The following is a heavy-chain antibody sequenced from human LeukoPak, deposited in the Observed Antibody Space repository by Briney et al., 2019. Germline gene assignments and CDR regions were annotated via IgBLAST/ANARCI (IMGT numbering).Heavy chain of an antibody. V-gene: IGHV3-7*01. CDR3: ARSTNYYYYYMDV. CDR1: GFTISSYW. D-gene: IGHD5-24*01. J-gene: IGHJ6*03. CDR2: IKQDGSEK. Sequence: PGGSLRLSCAASGFTISSYWMSWVRQAPGKGLEWVANIKQDGSEKYYVDSVKGRFTISRDNAKNSLYLQMNSLRAEDTAVYYCARSTNYYYYYMDVWGKGTTVTVFS.